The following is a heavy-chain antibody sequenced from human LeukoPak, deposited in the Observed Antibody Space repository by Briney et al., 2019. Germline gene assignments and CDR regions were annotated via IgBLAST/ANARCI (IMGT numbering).Heavy chain of an antibody. CDR3: AKEGRKSIAAAGGIFDY. Sequence: GGSLRLSCAASGFTFSSYAMSWVRQAPGKGLEWVSAISGSGGSTCYADSVKGRFTISRDNSKNTLYLQMNSLRAEDTAVYYCAKEGRKSIAAAGGIFDYWGQGTLVTVSS. CDR1: GFTFSSYA. D-gene: IGHD6-13*01. V-gene: IGHV3-23*01. J-gene: IGHJ4*02. CDR2: ISGSGGST.